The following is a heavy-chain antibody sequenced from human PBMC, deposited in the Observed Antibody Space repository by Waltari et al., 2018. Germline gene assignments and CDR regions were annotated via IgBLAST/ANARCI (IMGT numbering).Heavy chain of an antibody. CDR3: ARNADYGDYTDY. J-gene: IGHJ4*02. D-gene: IGHD4-17*01. V-gene: IGHV3-7*03. CDR1: GFSFSSYC. CDR2: IKQDGSEK. Sequence: ELQLVESGRGLVQPGGSLRLSCSSSGFSFSSYCMPCVRQDGGKGQEWEANIKQDGSEKYYVDSVKGRFTIARDNAKNSLYLQMNGLRAEDTAVYYCARNADYGDYTDYWGQGTLVTVSS.